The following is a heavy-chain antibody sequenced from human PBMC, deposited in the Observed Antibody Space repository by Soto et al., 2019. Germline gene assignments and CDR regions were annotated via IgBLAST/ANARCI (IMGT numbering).Heavy chain of an antibody. V-gene: IGHV1-18*04. CDR3: AREYYDSSGYYYVRGPFDY. CDR1: GYTFTSYG. CDR2: ISAYNGNT. Sequence: VSVKVSCKASGYTFTSYGISWVRQAPGQGLEWMGWISAYNGNTNYAQKLQGRVTMTTDTSTSTAYMELRSLRSDDTAVYYCAREYYDSSGYYYVRGPFDYWGQGTLVTVSS. J-gene: IGHJ4*02. D-gene: IGHD3-22*01.